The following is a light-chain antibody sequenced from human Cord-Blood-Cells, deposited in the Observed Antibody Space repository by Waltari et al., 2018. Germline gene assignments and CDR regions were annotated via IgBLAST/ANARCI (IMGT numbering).Light chain of an antibody. J-gene: IGLJ3*02. CDR1: SSDVGGYNY. CDR3: SSYTSSSTLWV. V-gene: IGLV2-14*01. CDR2: DVS. Sequence: QSALTQPASVSGSPGQSITISCTGTSSDVGGYNYVSRYQQHPGKAPKLMIYDVSKRPSGVSNRFSGSKSGNTASLTISGLQAEDEADYYCSSYTSSSTLWVFGGGTKLTVL.